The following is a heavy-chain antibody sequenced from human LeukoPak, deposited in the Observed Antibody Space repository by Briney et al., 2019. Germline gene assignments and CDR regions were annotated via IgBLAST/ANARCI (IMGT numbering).Heavy chain of an antibody. Sequence: PSQTLSLTCTVSGDSISSGSYYWSWIRQPAGKGLEWIGRIYTSGSTNYNPSPKSRVTISVDTSKNQFSLKLSSVTAADTAVYYCAREEYYSDNSGYYPDFWGRGTLVTVSS. CDR1: GDSISSGSYY. V-gene: IGHV4-61*02. J-gene: IGHJ4*02. CDR3: AREEYYSDNSGYYPDF. CDR2: IYTSGST. D-gene: IGHD3-22*01.